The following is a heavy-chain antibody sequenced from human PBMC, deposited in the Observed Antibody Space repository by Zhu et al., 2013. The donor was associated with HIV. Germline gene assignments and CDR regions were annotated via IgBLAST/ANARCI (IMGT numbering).Heavy chain of an antibody. V-gene: IGHV1-2*02. D-gene: IGHD5-12*01. J-gene: IGHJ6*02. CDR3: ARGPGDSGYDSSAYYYGMDV. CDR2: INPNSGGT. CDR1: GYTFTGYY. Sequence: QVQLVQSGAEVKKPGASVKVSCKASGYTFTGYYMHWVRQAPGQGLEWMGWINPNSGGTNYAQKFQGRVTMTRDTSISTAYMELSRLRSDDTAVYYCARGPGDSGYDSSAYYYGMDVWGQGTTVTVSS.